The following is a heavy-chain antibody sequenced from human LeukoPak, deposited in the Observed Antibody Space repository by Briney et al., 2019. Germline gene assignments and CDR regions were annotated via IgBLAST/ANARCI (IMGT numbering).Heavy chain of an antibody. CDR1: GFTFSSYA. J-gene: IGHJ4*02. D-gene: IGHD3-10*01. CDR3: ARELFGSGSCPDY. Sequence: GGSLRLSCTAPGFTFSSYAIHWIRQAPGKGLEWVALAWHDGSNRYYSEAVKGRFTISRDNSKNTVYLQINSLRAEDTAVYYCARELFGSGSCPDYWGQGTRVTVSS. CDR2: AWHDGSNR. V-gene: IGHV3-33*01.